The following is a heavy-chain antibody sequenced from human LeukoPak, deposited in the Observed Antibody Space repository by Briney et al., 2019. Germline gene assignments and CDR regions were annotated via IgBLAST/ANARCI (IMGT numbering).Heavy chain of an antibody. CDR1: GGSISSGSYY. D-gene: IGHD3-10*01. CDR3: ASRPRYYGSGSYRYYYYYMDV. V-gene: IGHV4-61*02. CDR2: IYTSGST. J-gene: IGHJ6*03. Sequence: PSETLSLTCTVSGGSISSGSYYWSWIRQPAGKGLEWIGRIYTSGSTNYNPSLKSRVTISVDTSKNQFSLKLSSVTAADTAVYYCASRPRYYGSGSYRYYYYYMDVWGKGTTVTISS.